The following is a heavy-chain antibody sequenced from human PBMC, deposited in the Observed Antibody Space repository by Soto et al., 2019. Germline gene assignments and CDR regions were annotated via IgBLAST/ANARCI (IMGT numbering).Heavy chain of an antibody. CDR2: INPNSGVT. J-gene: IGHJ4*02. CDR3: ARGTHSSPDY. V-gene: IGHV1-2*02. D-gene: IGHD6-13*01. CDR1: GYTCTGYY. Sequence: ASVKFSGKASGYTCTGYYMHWVRQAPGQGLEWMGLINPNSGVTNYAQKFQGRVTMTRDTSISTAYMELSRLRSDDTAVYYCARGTHSSPDYWGQGTLVTVSS.